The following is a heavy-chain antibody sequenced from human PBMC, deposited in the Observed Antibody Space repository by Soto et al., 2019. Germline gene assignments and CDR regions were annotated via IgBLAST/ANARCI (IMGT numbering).Heavy chain of an antibody. V-gene: IGHV4-59*08. J-gene: IGHJ1*01. CDR3: ARLGAYYKAMDS. Sequence: SETLSLTCTVSNGSISPNYWSWIRQPPGKGLEWIGYIYYAGTTTYNPSLQSRVSISVDTSKNEVSLKLTSVTAADTAVYFCARLGAYYKAMDSWGQGTLVTVSS. CDR1: NGSISPNY. CDR2: IYYAGTT. D-gene: IGHD3-22*01.